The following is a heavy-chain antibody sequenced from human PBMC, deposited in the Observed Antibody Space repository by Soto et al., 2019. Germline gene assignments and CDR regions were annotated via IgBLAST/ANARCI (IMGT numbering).Heavy chain of an antibody. V-gene: IGHV1-2*02. CDR1: GYSFTGYY. J-gene: IGHJ1*01. CDR2: INPNSGGT. Sequence: ASVKVSCKASGYSFTGYYMHWVRQAPGQGIEWMGWINPNSGGTNYAQKFQGRVTMTRDTSISTAYMELSRLRSDDTAVFFFASAAIFEVFTPHWRQGPLV. D-gene: IGHD3-3*01. CDR3: ASAAIFEVFTPH.